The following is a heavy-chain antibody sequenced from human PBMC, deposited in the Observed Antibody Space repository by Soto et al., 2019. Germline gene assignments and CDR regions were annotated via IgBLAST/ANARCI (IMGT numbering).Heavy chain of an antibody. Sequence: QVQLVQSGAEVKKPGSSVKVSCKASGGTFSSYAISWVRQAPGQGLEWMGGIIPIFGTANYAQKFQGRVTITAEKSTSKAYMELSSMRSEDTAVYYCARRISRDKAMVTGGYYFDYWGQGTLVTVSS. D-gene: IGHD5-18*01. CDR2: IIPIFGTA. CDR3: ARRISRDKAMVTGGYYFDY. V-gene: IGHV1-69*06. J-gene: IGHJ4*02. CDR1: GGTFSSYA.